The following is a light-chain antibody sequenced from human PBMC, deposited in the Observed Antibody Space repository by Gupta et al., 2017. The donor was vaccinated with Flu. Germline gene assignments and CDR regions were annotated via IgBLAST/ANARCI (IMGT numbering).Light chain of an antibody. J-gene: IGKJ2*01. Sequence: VTITCRASQSIGSYLNWYQQKTGKAPKLLIYAASSLQSGVSSRFSGSGSGTDGTDFTLIISSLQPDDFAIYYCQQSYSTPHTFGQGTKLDIK. CDR2: AAS. CDR3: QQSYSTPHT. V-gene: IGKV1-39*01. CDR1: QSIGSY.